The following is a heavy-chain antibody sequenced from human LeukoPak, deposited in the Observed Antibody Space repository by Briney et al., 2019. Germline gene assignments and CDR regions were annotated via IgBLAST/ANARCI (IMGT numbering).Heavy chain of an antibody. CDR1: GGTFSSYA. D-gene: IGHD6-13*01. J-gene: IGHJ6*02. CDR2: IIPILGIA. CDR3: ARTRAADYYYYYGMDV. Sequence: SVTVSCKASGGTFSSYAISWVRQAPGQGLEWMGRIIPILGIANYAQKFQGRVTITADKSTSTAYMELSSLRSEDTAVYYCARTRAADYYYYYGMDVWGQGTTVTVSS. V-gene: IGHV1-69*04.